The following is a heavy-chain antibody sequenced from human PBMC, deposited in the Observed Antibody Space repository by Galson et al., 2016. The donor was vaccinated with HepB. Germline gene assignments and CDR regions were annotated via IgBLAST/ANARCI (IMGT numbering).Heavy chain of an antibody. J-gene: IGHJ4*02. CDR1: GFTFRSYE. CDR3: TIARYSSGDYYTY. D-gene: IGHD3-10*01. Sequence: SLRLSCAASGFTFRSYEMNWVRQAPGKGLEWVSYISSSGSTIKAADSVKGRFTISRDNAKNSLYLQMNSLKTEDTGVYYCTIARYSSGDYYTYWGQGTLVTVSS. V-gene: IGHV3-48*03. CDR2: ISSSGSTI.